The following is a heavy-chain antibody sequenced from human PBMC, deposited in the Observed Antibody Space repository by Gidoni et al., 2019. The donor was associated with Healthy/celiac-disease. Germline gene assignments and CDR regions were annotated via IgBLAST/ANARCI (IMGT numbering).Heavy chain of an antibody. CDR3: AKATYGSGSYTLGYYYGMDV. CDR1: GFTFSSYA. D-gene: IGHD3-10*01. Sequence: EVQLLESGGGLVQPGGSLRLSCAASGFTFSSYAMSWVRQAPGKGLEWVSAISGSGGSTYYADSVKGRFTISRDNSKNTLYLQMNSLRAEDTAVYYCAKATYGSGSYTLGYYYGMDVWGQGTTVTVSS. CDR2: ISGSGGST. J-gene: IGHJ6*02. V-gene: IGHV3-23*01.